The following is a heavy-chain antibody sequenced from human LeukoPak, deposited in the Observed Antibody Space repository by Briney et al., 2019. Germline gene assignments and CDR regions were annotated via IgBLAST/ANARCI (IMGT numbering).Heavy chain of an antibody. CDR2: ISSSGSTI. Sequence: GGSLRLSCAASGFTFSDYYMSWIRQAPGKGLEWVSYISSSGSTIYYADSVKGRFTISRDNSKNTLYLQMNSLRAEDTAVYFCAKVIMAATHFYYSGMDVWGQGTTVTVSS. V-gene: IGHV3-11*01. CDR1: GFTFSDYY. CDR3: AKVIMAATHFYYSGMDV. J-gene: IGHJ6*02. D-gene: IGHD2-8*01.